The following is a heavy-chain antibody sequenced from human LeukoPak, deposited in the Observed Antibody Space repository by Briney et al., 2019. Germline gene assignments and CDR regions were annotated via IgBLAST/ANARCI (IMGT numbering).Heavy chain of an antibody. CDR2: IYHSGST. CDR1: GGSFSGYY. CDR3: ATLGFLEWFTNDAFDI. V-gene: IGHV4-34*01. J-gene: IGHJ3*02. Sequence: TSETLSLTCAVYGGSFSGYYWSWIRQPPGKGLEWIGEIYHSGSTNYNPSLKSRVTISVDKSKNQFSLKLSSVTAADTAVYYCATLGFLEWFTNDAFDIWGQGTMVTVSS. D-gene: IGHD3-3*01.